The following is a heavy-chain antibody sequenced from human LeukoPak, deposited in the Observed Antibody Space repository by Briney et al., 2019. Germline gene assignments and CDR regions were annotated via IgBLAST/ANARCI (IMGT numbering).Heavy chain of an antibody. V-gene: IGHV3-53*01. CDR1: GFTVSTNY. D-gene: IGHD3-16*01. CDR3: ASHWGGY. Sequence: GGSLRLSCAASGFTVSTNYMSWVRQAPGKGLEWVSIIYDSGTIHYADSVKGRFAISRDNLKNTLYLQMNSQRAEDTAVYYCASHWGGYWGQGTLVTVSS. J-gene: IGHJ4*02. CDR2: IYDSGTI.